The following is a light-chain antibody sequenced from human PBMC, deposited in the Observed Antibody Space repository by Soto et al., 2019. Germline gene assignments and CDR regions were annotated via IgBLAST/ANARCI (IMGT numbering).Light chain of an antibody. CDR3: HQSSSTPLT. CDR2: DAT. CDR1: QSVLNH. V-gene: IGKV1-39*01. J-gene: IGKJ4*01. Sequence: DVQMPQSPSSLSASLGASVTITCRASQSVLNHLSWFQQRPGKGPKLLIYDATSLHAGVPSRFSGSGYGTDFTLTISTVQPEDSAIYYCHQSSSTPLTFGGGTRVELK.